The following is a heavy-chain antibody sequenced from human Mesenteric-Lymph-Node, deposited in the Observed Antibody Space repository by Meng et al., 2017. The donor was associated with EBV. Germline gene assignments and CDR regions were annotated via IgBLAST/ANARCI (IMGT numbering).Heavy chain of an antibody. D-gene: IGHD2-15*01. V-gene: IGHV4-30-4*01. CDR1: GVSISSGDYY. Sequence: VPLQDSGPGLVKPSQTLSLTCTVAGVSISSGDYYWSWVRQPPGKGLEWIGYIYYSGSPYSDPSLKSRLTISVDTSKNQFSLKLNSVTAADTAVYYCARGSWSDPVGLDLWGRGTLVTVSS. J-gene: IGHJ2*01. CDR3: ARGSWSDPVGLDL. CDR2: IYYSGSP.